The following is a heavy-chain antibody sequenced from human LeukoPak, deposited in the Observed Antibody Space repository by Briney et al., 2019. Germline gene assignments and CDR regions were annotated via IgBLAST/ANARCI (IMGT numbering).Heavy chain of an antibody. CDR3: ARDYCSSTSCLFDY. J-gene: IGHJ4*02. CDR2: INPNSGDT. Sequence: APVKVSCKASGYTFTGYHMHWVRQAPGQGLEWMGRINPNSGDTNYAQKFQGRVAMTRDTSISTAFMELTRLRSDDTAVYYCARDYCSSTSCLFDYWGQGTLVTVSS. D-gene: IGHD2-2*01. CDR1: GYTFTGYH. V-gene: IGHV1-2*06.